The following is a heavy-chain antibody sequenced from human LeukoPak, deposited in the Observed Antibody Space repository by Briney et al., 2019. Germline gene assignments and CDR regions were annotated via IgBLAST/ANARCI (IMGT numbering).Heavy chain of an antibody. D-gene: IGHD3-16*02. J-gene: IGHJ4*02. Sequence: ASVKVSCKASGYTFTGYYMHWVRQAPGQGLEWMGWINPNSGGTNYAQKFQGRVTMTRDTSISTAYMELSRLRSDDTAVYYCARGRLGGLSLSQYCLFDYWGQGTLVTVSS. CDR2: INPNSGGT. V-gene: IGHV1-2*02. CDR1: GYTFTGYY. CDR3: ARGRLGGLSLSQYCLFDY.